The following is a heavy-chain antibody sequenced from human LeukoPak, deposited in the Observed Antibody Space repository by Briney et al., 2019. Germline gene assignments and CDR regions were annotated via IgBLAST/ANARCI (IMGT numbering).Heavy chain of an antibody. J-gene: IGHJ5*02. CDR1: GFTFNNYA. V-gene: IGHV3-23*01. D-gene: IGHD3-9*01. CDR2: IGFGDDSA. Sequence: PGGSLRLSCAASGFTFNNYAMSWVRQAPGKGLEWVSTIGFGDDSAYYADSVKGRFTISRDNSKNTLYLQMNYLRAEDTAVYYCAKDPTSLGGRHDWLLDSWGQGTLVTVSS. CDR3: AKDPTSLGGRHDWLLDS.